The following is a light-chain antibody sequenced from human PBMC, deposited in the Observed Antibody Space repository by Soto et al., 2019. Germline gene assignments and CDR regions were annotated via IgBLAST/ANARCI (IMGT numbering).Light chain of an antibody. Sequence: QSVLTQPPSASGTPGQRVTISCSGSSFNIGSNTVNWYQQHPGKAPKLMIYEVNKRPSGVPDRFSGSKSGNTASLTVSGLQAEDEADYYCSSYAGSSNVFGTGTKVTVL. V-gene: IGLV2-8*01. CDR1: SFNIGSNT. CDR2: EVN. CDR3: SSYAGSSNV. J-gene: IGLJ1*01.